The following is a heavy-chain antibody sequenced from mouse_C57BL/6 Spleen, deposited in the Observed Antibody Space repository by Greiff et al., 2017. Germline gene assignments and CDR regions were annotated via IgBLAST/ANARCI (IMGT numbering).Heavy chain of an antibody. CDR3: ARSGWDADFDY. V-gene: IGHV1-26*01. J-gene: IGHJ2*01. CDR1: GYTFTDYY. D-gene: IGHD3-1*01. Sequence: EVQLQQSGPELVKPGASVKISCKASGYTFTDYYMNWVKQSHGKSLEWIGDINPNNGGTSYNQKYKGKATLTVDKSSSTAYVELRSLTSEDSAVYCCARSGWDADFDYWGQGTTLTVSS. CDR2: INPNNGGT.